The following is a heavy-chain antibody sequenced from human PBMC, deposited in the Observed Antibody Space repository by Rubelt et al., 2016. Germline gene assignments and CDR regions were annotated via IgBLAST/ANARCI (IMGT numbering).Heavy chain of an antibody. D-gene: IGHD6-13*01. V-gene: IGHV4-34*01. CDR3: ARGARCSKQQLLYFDL. CDR2: INHSGST. CDR1: GGSFSGYY. Sequence: QVQLQQWGAGLLKPSETLSLTCAVYGGSFSGYYWSWIRQPPGKGLEWIGEINHSGSTNYNPSLKGRVTISVDTSKNQFSLKLSSVTAADTAVYYCARGARCSKQQLLYFDLWGRGTLVTVSS. J-gene: IGHJ2*01.